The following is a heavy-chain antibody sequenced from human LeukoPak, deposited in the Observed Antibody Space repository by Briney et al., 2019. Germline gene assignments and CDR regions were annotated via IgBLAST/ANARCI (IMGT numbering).Heavy chain of an antibody. D-gene: IGHD6-19*01. CDR1: GFTFTNYD. CDR3: ASNSSGLGFDL. Sequence: GGSLTLSCAASGFTFTNYDMHWVRQAPGKGLEWVSGIGTAGDTYYPASVKGRFTISRENARNSLYLQMNSLRAGDTAVYYCASNSSGLGFDLWGRGTLVTVSS. J-gene: IGHJ2*01. V-gene: IGHV3-13*01. CDR2: IGTAGDT.